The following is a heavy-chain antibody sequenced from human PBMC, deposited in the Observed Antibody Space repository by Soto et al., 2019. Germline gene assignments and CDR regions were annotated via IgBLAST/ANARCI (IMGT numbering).Heavy chain of an antibody. J-gene: IGHJ5*02. V-gene: IGHV4-4*07. D-gene: IGHD1-1*01. CDR1: GASISGYY. CDR3: VRDGTKTLRDWFDP. CDR2: IYATGTT. Sequence: SETLSLTCTVSGASISGYYWSWIRKSAGKGLEWIGRIYATGTTDYNPSLKSRVMMSVDTSKKQFSLKLRSVTAADTAVYYCVRDGTKTLRDWFDPWGQGISVTVS.